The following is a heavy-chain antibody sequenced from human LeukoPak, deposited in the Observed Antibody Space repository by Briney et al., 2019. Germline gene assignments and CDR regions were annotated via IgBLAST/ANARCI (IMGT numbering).Heavy chain of an antibody. D-gene: IGHD6-13*01. Sequence: AGGSLRLSCAASGFTFSSYWVSWVRQAPGKGLEWVANIKQDGSEKYYVDSVKGRFTISRDNAKNSLYLQMNSLRAEDTAIYYCVRAGRVATEDWGQGTLVTVSS. CDR3: VRAGRVATED. CDR2: IKQDGSEK. V-gene: IGHV3-7*01. J-gene: IGHJ4*02. CDR1: GFTFSSYW.